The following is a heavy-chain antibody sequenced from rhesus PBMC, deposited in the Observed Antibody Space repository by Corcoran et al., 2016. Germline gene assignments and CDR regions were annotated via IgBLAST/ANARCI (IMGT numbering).Heavy chain of an antibody. Sequence: QVQLQESGPGLVTPSETLSLTCAVSGYSIRRGYGWSWIRLPPAQGLAWIGYIGGSSGSTNYNPSLKSRVTISKDTSKNQFALKLSSVTAADTAVYYCARVKYRWRIAAAGYFDYWGQGVLVTVSS. J-gene: IGHJ4*01. CDR2: IGGSSGST. CDR1: GYSIRRGYG. CDR3: ARVKYRWRIAAAGYFDY. V-gene: IGHV4-127*01. D-gene: IGHD6-31*01.